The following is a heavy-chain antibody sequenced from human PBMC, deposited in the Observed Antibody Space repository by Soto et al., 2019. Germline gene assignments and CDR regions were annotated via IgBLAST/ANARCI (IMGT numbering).Heavy chain of an antibody. Sequence: VQLVESGGGLVKPGRSLRLSCTASGFTFGDYAMSWFRQAPGKGLEWVGFIRSKAYGGTTEYAASVKGRFTISRDDSKSIAYLQMNSLKTEDTAVYYCTREWAIFGVVSDYFDYWGQGTLVTVSS. CDR2: IRSKAYGGTT. D-gene: IGHD3-3*01. J-gene: IGHJ4*02. V-gene: IGHV3-49*05. CDR3: TREWAIFGVVSDYFDY. CDR1: GFTFGDYA.